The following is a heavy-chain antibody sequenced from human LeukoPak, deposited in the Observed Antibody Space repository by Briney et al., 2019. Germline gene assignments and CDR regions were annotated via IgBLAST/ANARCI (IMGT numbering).Heavy chain of an antibody. CDR3: ARELGNNWNYLYYYGMDV. Sequence: LSLTCTVSGGSISSGGYYWSWIRPHPGKGLEWIGYIYYSGSTYYNPSLKSRVAISVDTSKNQFSLKLSSVTAADTAVYYCARELGNNWNYLYYYGMDVWGQGTTVTVSS. CDR1: GGSISSGGYY. V-gene: IGHV4-31*03. J-gene: IGHJ6*02. D-gene: IGHD1-7*01. CDR2: IYYSGST.